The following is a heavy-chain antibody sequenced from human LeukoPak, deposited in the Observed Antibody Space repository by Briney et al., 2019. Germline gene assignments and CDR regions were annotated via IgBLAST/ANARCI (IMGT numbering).Heavy chain of an antibody. CDR2: IYYSGST. J-gene: IGHJ5*02. Sequence: SETLSLTCTVSGGSISSYYWSWIRQPPGKGLEWIGYIYYSGSTNYNPSLKSRVTISVDTSKNQFSLKLSSVTAADTAVYYCARGPLEYCSGGTCYSGRNWFDPWGQGTLVTVSS. D-gene: IGHD2-15*01. CDR3: ARGPLEYCSGGTCYSGRNWFDP. CDR1: GGSISSYY. V-gene: IGHV4-59*01.